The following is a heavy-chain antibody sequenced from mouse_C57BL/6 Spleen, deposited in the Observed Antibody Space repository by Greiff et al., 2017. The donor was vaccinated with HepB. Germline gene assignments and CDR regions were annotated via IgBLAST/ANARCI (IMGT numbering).Heavy chain of an antibody. J-gene: IGHJ4*01. CDR2: LYPGRGSI. CDR1: GYTFTAYT. CDR3: ARHSCYSNPIHAMDY. V-gene: IGHV1-62-2*01. Sequence: QVQLQQSGAELVKPGASVKLSCKASGYTFTAYTIHWVKQRTGQGLEWIGWLYPGRGSIKYNEKFKDKATLTEDKSSITDYMELSILTSEDSAVYLCARHSCYSNPIHAMDYRGQGTSV. D-gene: IGHD2-5*01.